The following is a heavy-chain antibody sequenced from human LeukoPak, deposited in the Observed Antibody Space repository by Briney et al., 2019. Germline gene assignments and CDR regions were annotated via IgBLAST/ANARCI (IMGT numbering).Heavy chain of an antibody. Sequence: SVKVSCKASGYTFTSYDINWVRQAPGQGLEWMGGIIPIFGTANYAQKFQGRVTITADESTSTAYMELSSLRSEDTAVYYCAICSGGSCYSYYFDYWGQGTLVTVSS. D-gene: IGHD2-15*01. J-gene: IGHJ4*02. CDR2: IIPIFGTA. CDR3: AICSGGSCYSYYFDY. CDR1: GYTFTSYD. V-gene: IGHV1-69*13.